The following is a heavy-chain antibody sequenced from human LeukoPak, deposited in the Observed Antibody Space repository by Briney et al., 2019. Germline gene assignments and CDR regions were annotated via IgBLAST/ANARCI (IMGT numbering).Heavy chain of an antibody. CDR3: ARHTEFVPAALHNFDN. CDR2: IYFTGTT. J-gene: IGHJ4*01. Sequence: NPSETLSLTCTVSSGSISSARHYWGWIRQPPGKGLEWIGSIYFTGTTYYNPSLRSRVTMSVDTSKNQFTLNLSSVTAADTAVYFCARHTEFVPAALHNFDNWGQGTLVTASS. V-gene: IGHV4-39*01. CDR1: SGSISSARHY. D-gene: IGHD2-2*01.